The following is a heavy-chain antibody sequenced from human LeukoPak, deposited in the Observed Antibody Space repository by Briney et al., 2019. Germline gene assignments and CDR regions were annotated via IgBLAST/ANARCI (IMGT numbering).Heavy chain of an antibody. CDR1: GESFNGFY. J-gene: IGHJ6*03. CDR3: AGGEGNDYVWGSFYYYLDV. V-gene: IGHV4-34*01. D-gene: IGHD3-16*01. CDR2: INDIGHT. Sequence: SETLSLTCAVNGESFNGFYWTWIRQSPGKGLEWIGEINDIGHTNYNASLKSRVTISLDTSQKQFSLKLTSVTAADTAVYYCAGGEGNDYVWGSFYYYLDVWGKGTAVTVSS.